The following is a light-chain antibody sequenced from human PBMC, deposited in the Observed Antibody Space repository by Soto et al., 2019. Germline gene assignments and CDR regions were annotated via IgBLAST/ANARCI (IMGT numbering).Light chain of an antibody. CDR1: QDISNY. CDR3: QHLDTLPPIT. J-gene: IGKJ5*01. Sequence: DIQMTQSPSSLSASVGDRVTITCQASQDISNYLNWYQQKPGKAPKLLIYDASNLETGVPSRFSGSGSGTDFTFTISSLQPVYISSYYRQHLDTLPPITFCHGSPPEI. CDR2: DAS. V-gene: IGKV1-33*01.